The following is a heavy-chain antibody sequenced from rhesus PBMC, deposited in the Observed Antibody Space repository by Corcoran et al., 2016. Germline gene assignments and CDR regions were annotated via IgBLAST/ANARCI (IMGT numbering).Heavy chain of an antibody. V-gene: IGHV4-65*01. CDR3: ARGSTVDS. CDR1: GGSVNGYNW. CDR2: VSGSGRIT. Sequence: QVQLQESGPGLVKPSETLSLTCAVSGGSVNGYNWWSWIRQAPGKGLEWIGYVSGSGRITAYNPSLKSRVNSSTDTSKNQFSLKLRSVTAADTAVYYCARGSTVDSWGQGVLVTVSS. J-gene: IGHJ4*01.